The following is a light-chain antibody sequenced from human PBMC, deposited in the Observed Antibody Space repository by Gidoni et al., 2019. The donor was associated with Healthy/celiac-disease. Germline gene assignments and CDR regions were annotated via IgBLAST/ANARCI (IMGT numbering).Light chain of an antibody. J-gene: IGKJ5*01. CDR2: GAS. CDR1: QSVSNSY. Sequence: EIVLTQSPGTLSLSPGERATLSCRASQSVSNSYLAWYQQKPGQAPRLLIYGASSRATGIPDSFSGSGSGTDFTLTISRLEPEDFAVYYCQQYGSSPNTFGQGTRLEIK. CDR3: QQYGSSPNT. V-gene: IGKV3-20*01.